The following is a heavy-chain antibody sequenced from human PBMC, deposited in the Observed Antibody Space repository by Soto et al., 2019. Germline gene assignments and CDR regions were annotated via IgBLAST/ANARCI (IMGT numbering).Heavy chain of an antibody. D-gene: IGHD3-10*01. Sequence: SETLSLTCAVYGGSFSGYYWSWIRQPPGKGLEWIGEINHSGSTNYNPSLKSRFTISVDTSKNQFSLKLSSVTAADTAVYYCARDYPNYYGSGSYAFDYWGQGTLVTVSS. CDR3: ARDYPNYYGSGSYAFDY. J-gene: IGHJ4*02. CDR2: INHSGST. V-gene: IGHV4-34*01. CDR1: GGSFSGYY.